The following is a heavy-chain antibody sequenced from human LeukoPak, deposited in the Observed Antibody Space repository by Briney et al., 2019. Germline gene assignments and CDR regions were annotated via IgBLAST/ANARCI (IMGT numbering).Heavy chain of an antibody. CDR1: GYTFTSYA. Sequence: ASVKVSCKASGYTFTSYAMHLVRQAPGQRLEWIGWINAGNGNTKYSQNFQGRVTITRDTSASTAYMELSSLRSEDTAIYYCARDSSSGWFEYYYYGMDVWGQGTTVTVSS. CDR3: ARDSSSGWFEYYYYGMDV. CDR2: INAGNGNT. D-gene: IGHD6-19*01. V-gene: IGHV1-3*01. J-gene: IGHJ6*02.